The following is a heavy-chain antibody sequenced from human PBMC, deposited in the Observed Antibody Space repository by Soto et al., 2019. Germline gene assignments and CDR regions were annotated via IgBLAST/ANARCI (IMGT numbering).Heavy chain of an antibody. CDR1: GFTFSSYA. J-gene: IGHJ4*02. D-gene: IGHD2-2*01. V-gene: IGHV3-23*01. CDR3: AQVLSSYCSSTSCYDFDY. Sequence: EVQLLESGGGLVQPGGSLRLSCAASGFTFSSYAMSWVRQAPGKGLEWVSAISGSGGSTYYADSVKGRFTISRDNSKNTLYLQMNSLRAEDTAVYYCAQVLSSYCSSTSCYDFDYWGQGTLVTVSS. CDR2: ISGSGGST.